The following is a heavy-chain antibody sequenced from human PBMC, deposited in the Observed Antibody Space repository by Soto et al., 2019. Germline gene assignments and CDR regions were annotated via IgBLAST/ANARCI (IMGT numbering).Heavy chain of an antibody. V-gene: IGHV1-69*10. J-gene: IGHJ6*02. CDR2: IIPILGIA. CDR1: GGTFSSYA. D-gene: IGHD3-10*02. CDR3: ARGDVRGSYYYYYGMDV. Sequence: ASVKVSCKASGGTFSSYAISWVRQAPGQGLEWMGGIIPILGIANYAQKFQGRVTITADKSTSTAYMELSSLRSEDTAVYYCARGDVRGSYYYYYGMDVWGQGTTVTVSS.